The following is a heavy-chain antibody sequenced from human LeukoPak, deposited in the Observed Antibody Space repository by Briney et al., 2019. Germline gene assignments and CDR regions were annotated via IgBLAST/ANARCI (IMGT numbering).Heavy chain of an antibody. CDR3: AKLGRVVVVPAAYYDY. Sequence: GGSLRLSCAASGFTFSSCGMHWVRQAPGKGLEWVAFIRYDGSNKYYADSVKGRFTISRDNSKNTLYLQMNSLRAEDTAVYYCAKLGRVVVVPAAYYDYWGQGTLVTVSS. J-gene: IGHJ4*02. CDR2: IRYDGSNK. CDR1: GFTFSSCG. V-gene: IGHV3-30*02. D-gene: IGHD2-2*01.